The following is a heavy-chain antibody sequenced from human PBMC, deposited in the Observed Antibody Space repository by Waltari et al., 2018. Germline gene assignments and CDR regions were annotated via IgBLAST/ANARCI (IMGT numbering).Heavy chain of an antibody. CDR2: ISDSGTTI. CDR3: ARDGFGGYEFDS. CDR1: GSTSSLYE. Sequence: EVQLVESGGGLVQPGGSLRLSCAAAGSTSSLYEMNWVRQAPGKGLEWVSYISDSGTTIYYADSVKGRFTISRDSAKNSLYLQMNSLRAEDTAVYYCARDGFGGYEFDSWGQGTLVTVSS. J-gene: IGHJ4*02. V-gene: IGHV3-48*03. D-gene: IGHD5-12*01.